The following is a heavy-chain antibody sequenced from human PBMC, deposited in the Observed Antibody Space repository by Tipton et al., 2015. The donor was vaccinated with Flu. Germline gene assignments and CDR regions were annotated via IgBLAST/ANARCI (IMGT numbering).Heavy chain of an antibody. V-gene: IGHV5-51*01. Sequence: VQLVQSGAEVKKPGESLKISCKGSGYNFTNYWIGWVRQRPGKGLEWMGIIYPGDSDIRLHPSFQGQVTISADKSISSAYLQWSSLKASDTAMYYCVRLYCSGGSCYSGYVYNYYNMDVWGQGTTVTVSS. D-gene: IGHD2-15*01. CDR2: IYPGDSDI. J-gene: IGHJ6*02. CDR1: GYNFTNYW. CDR3: VRLYCSGGSCYSGYVYNYYNMDV.